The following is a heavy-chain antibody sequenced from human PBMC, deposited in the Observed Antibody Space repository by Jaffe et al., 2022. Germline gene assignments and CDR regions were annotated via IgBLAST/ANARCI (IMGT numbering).Heavy chain of an antibody. D-gene: IGHD6-13*01. CDR2: IRYDGSNK. J-gene: IGHJ5*02. Sequence: QVQLVESGGGVVQPGGSLRLSCAASGFTFSSYGMHWVRQAPGKGLEWVAFIRYDGSNKYYADSVKGRFTISRDNSKNTLYLQMNSLRAEDTAVYYCAKDLGSSWHQTYRNWFDPWGQGTLVTVSS. CDR1: GFTFSSYG. V-gene: IGHV3-30*02. CDR3: AKDLGSSWHQTYRNWFDP.